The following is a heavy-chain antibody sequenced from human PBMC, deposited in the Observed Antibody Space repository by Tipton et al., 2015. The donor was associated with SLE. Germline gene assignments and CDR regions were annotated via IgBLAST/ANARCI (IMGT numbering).Heavy chain of an antibody. CDR2: IYYSGST. V-gene: IGHV4-59*08. Sequence: LRLSCSVSGGSISGSYWSWIRQPPRKGLEWIGYIYYSGSTNYNPSLMSRVTISVDTSKNQFTLKLNSVTAADTAVYYCAGMSYPREGYFDYWGQGTLVTVSS. CDR3: AGMSYPREGYFDY. D-gene: IGHD1-26*01. CDR1: GGSISGSY. J-gene: IGHJ4*02.